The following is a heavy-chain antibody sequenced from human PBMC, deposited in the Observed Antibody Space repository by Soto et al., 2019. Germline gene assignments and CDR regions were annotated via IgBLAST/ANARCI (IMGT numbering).Heavy chain of an antibody. J-gene: IGHJ4*02. D-gene: IGHD3-10*01. CDR2: ITVSGRDT. CDR1: GFTFRNNV. V-gene: IGHV3-23*01. CDR3: AKEGITMVRGGRRYFDY. Sequence: GGSLRLSCAASGFTFRNNVLSWVRQAPGKGLDWVSGITVSGRDTYYADSVKGRFTISRYNSKKTLYMQMNSLRAEDTAVYYCAKEGITMVRGGRRYFDYWGQGTLVTVSS.